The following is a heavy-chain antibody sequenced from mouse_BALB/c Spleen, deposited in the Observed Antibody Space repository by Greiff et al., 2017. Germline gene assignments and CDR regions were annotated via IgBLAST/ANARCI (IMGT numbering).Heavy chain of an antibody. V-gene: IGHV1S41*01. D-gene: IGHD2-4*01. J-gene: IGHJ4*01. CDR3: ARSTSTMITTGAMDD. CDR2: IAPGSGST. Sequence: DLVKPGASVKLSCKASGYTFTSYWINWIKQRPGQGLEWIGRIAPGSGSTYYNEMFKGKATLTVDTSSSTAYIQLSSLSSEDSAVYFCARSTSTMITTGAMDDWGQGTSVTVSS. CDR1: GYTFTSYW.